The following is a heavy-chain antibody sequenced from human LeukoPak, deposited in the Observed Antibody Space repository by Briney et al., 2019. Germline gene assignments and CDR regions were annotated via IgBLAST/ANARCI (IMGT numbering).Heavy chain of an antibody. J-gene: IGHJ4*02. Sequence: GGSLRFSCAASGFTFSSYAMSWVRQAPGKGLEWVSAISGSGGSTYYADSVKGRFTISRDNSKNTLYLQMNSLRAEDTAVYYCAKDGSVLLWFGELLDYWGQGTLVTVS. CDR2: ISGSGGST. CDR1: GFTFSSYA. CDR3: AKDGSVLLWFGELLDY. D-gene: IGHD3-10*01. V-gene: IGHV3-23*01.